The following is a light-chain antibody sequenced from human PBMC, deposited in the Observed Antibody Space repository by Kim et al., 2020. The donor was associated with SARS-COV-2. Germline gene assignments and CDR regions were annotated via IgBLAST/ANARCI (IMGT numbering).Light chain of an antibody. CDR2: GAS. V-gene: IGKV3-15*01. CDR1: QSVSSN. J-gene: IGKJ4*01. CDR3: QQYNNWPPLT. Sequence: PEEKATLSCRASQSVSSNLAWYQQKPGQAPTLLIYGASTRATGIPARFSGSGSGTEFTLTISSLQSEDFAVYYCQQYNNWPPLTFGGGTKVDIK.